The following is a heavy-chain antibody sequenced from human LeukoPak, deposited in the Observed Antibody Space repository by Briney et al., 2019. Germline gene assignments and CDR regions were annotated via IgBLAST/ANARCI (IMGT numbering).Heavy chain of an antibody. CDR1: GYSFTSYW. J-gene: IGHJ2*01. Sequence: GESLRISCKGSGYSFTSYWITWVRQMPGKGLEWMGRIDPSDPSGSYTTYSPSFEGHVTISTDKPINTAYLQWRSLRASDTAMYYCAKSFYADWHFDLWGRGTLVTVSS. D-gene: IGHD3-16*01. V-gene: IGHV5-10-1*01. CDR3: AKSFYADWHFDL. CDR2: IDPSDPSGSYT.